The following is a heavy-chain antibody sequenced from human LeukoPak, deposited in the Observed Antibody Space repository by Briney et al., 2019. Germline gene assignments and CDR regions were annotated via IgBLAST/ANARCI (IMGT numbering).Heavy chain of an antibody. CDR2: VNADGGNT. J-gene: IGHJ4*02. V-gene: IGHV3-23*01. Sequence: GGSLRLSCAASGFTFDNYRMSWVRQAPEKGLEWVSTVNADGGNTYYADSVKGRLTISRDNSKSTLILQMNSLRVEDTALYYCTKRVKYGGTWDHFADWGQGTLVTVSS. D-gene: IGHD1-26*01. CDR1: GFTFDNYR. CDR3: TKRVKYGGTWDHFAD.